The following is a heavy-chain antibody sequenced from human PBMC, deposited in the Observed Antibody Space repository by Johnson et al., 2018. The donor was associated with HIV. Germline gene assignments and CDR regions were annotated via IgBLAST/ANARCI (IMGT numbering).Heavy chain of an antibody. CDR2: IYSGGST. Sequence: EVQLVESGGGLVQPGGSLRLSCAASGFTVNSNYINWVRQAPGKGLECVSGIYSGGSTYYADSVKGRFTISRDNSKNTLYLQMNSLRAEDTAVYYCARTPIRTSDTGAFDIWGQGTMVTVSS. CDR3: ARTPIRTSDTGAFDI. J-gene: IGHJ3*02. CDR1: GFTVNSNY. V-gene: IGHV3-66*01. D-gene: IGHD2-15*01.